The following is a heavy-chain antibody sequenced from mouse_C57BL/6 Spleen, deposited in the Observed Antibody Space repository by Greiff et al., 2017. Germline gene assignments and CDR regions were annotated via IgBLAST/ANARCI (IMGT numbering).Heavy chain of an antibody. V-gene: IGHV1-82*01. J-gene: IGHJ4*01. CDR1: GYAFSSSW. Sequence: VQLQQSGPELVKPGASVKISCKASGYAFSSSWMNWVKQRPGKGLEWIGRIYPGDGDTNYNGKFKGKATLTADKSSSTAYMQLSSLTSEDSAVYFCARGTTVVARDAMDYWGQGTSVTVSS. CDR3: ARGTTVVARDAMDY. D-gene: IGHD1-1*01. CDR2: IYPGDGDT.